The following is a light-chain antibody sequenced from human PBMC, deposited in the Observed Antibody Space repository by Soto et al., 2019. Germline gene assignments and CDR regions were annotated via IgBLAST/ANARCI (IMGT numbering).Light chain of an antibody. V-gene: IGKV4-1*01. Sequence: DIVMTQSPDSLAVSLGERATINCKSSQSVLYSSNNKNYLAWYQQKAGQPPKLLISWASTRESGVPDRFSGSGSGTDFTLTISSLQAEDGAVYYCQQYYSTPCTFGQGTRLEIK. CDR1: QSVLYSSNNKNY. CDR2: WAS. J-gene: IGKJ5*01. CDR3: QQYYSTPCT.